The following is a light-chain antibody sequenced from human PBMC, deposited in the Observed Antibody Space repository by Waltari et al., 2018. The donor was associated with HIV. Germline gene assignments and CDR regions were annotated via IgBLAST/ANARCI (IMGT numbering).Light chain of an antibody. J-gene: IGLJ2*01. CDR3: NSRDTSGNHQV. Sequence: SYELTQDPAVSVALGQTVRITCQGDSLRSHYARWYQQKPGQASVLVIQGKNTRPPGLPDLFSASSSGTTSSLTISGDQAGDDAGYYCNSRDTSGNHQVFGGETPLTVL. V-gene: IGLV3-19*01. CDR2: GKN. CDR1: SLRSHY.